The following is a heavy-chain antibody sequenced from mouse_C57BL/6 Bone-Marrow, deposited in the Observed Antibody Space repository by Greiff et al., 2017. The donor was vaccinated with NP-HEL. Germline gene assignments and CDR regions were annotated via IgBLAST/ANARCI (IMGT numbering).Heavy chain of an antibody. V-gene: IGHV10-1*01. Sequence: GGGLVQPKGSLKLSCAASGFSFNTYAMHWVRLAPRKGLDWVARLSSKCNYFATYYADSVKDRFTISRDDSESMLYLQMNNLKTEDTAMYYCVRAGPIDYGGQGTTLTVSS. CDR1: GFSFNTYA. CDR3: VRAGPIDY. CDR2: LSSKCNYFAT. J-gene: IGHJ2*01. D-gene: IGHD3-1*01.